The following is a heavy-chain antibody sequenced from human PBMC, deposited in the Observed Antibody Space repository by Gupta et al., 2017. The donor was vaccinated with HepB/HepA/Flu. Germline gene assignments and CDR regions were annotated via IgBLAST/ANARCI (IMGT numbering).Heavy chain of an antibody. D-gene: IGHD6-19*01. V-gene: IGHV1-2*02. CDR1: GYTFSDYN. CDR2: IYPNSGVT. Sequence: QVQLVQSGAEVMQPGASVKVSCKASGYTFSDYNMHWVRQAPGQGLEWMGWIYPNSGVTNYAQKFQGRVTMTRDTSISTAYMELSNLSSDDTAVYFCASGGVTVAGSTIDYWGQGTLVTGSS. CDR3: ASGGVTVAGSTIDY. J-gene: IGHJ4*02.